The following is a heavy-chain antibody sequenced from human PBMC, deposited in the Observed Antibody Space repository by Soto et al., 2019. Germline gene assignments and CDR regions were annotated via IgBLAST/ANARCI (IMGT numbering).Heavy chain of an antibody. J-gene: IGHJ4*02. Sequence: EVQLLESGGGLVQPGGSLRLSWAASGFTFSSYAMSWVRQAPGKGLEWVSAISDSGGSTYYADSVKGRFTISRDNSKNTLDLQMNSLRAEDTAVYYCANHDYGRNSHQCWGQGTLVTVSS. CDR2: ISDSGGST. V-gene: IGHV3-23*01. CDR3: ANHDYGRNSHQC. D-gene: IGHD4-17*01. CDR1: GFTFSSYA.